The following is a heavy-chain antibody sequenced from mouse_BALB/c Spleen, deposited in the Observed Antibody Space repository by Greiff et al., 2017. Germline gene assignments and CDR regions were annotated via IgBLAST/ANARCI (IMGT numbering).Heavy chain of an antibody. V-gene: IGHV14-3*02. CDR2: IDPANGNT. CDR1: GFNIKDTY. CDR3: AREGMTSYAMDY. Sequence: VQLQQSGAELVKPGASVKLSCKASGFNIKDTYMHWVKQRPEQGLEWIGRIDPANGNTKYDPKFQGKATITADTSSNTAYLQLSSLTAEDTAVYYCAREGMTSYAMDYWGQGTSFTVSS. J-gene: IGHJ4*01.